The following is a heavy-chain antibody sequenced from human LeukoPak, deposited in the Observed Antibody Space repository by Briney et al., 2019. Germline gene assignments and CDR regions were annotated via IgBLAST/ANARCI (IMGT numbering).Heavy chain of an antibody. CDR2: IHPSGAL. CDR1: GASFSSGDQY. J-gene: IGHJ4*02. V-gene: IGHV4-31*03. D-gene: IGHD3-22*01. Sequence: SSQTLSLTCTVSGASFSSGDQYWNWIRQRPGAGLEWFGSIHPSGALYNNPSLESRVTISIDTSKNQFSLNLNSVTAADTAVYFCSRGLDSRKLGYWGQGTLVTVSS. CDR3: SRGLDSRKLGY.